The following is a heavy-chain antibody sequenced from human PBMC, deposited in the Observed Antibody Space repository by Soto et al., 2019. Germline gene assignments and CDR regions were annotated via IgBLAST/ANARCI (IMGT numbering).Heavy chain of an antibody. CDR1: GFTFSSYG. V-gene: IGHV3-30*03. CDR3: ARSLWSGYPAYYFDY. D-gene: IGHD3-3*01. CDR2: ISYDGSNK. Sequence: QVQLVESGGGVVQPGRSLRLSCAASGFTFSSYGMHWVRQAPGKGLEWVAVISYDGSNKYYADSVQGRFTISRDNSKNTLYLQMNSLRAEDTAVYYCARSLWSGYPAYYFDYWGQGTLVTVSS. J-gene: IGHJ4*02.